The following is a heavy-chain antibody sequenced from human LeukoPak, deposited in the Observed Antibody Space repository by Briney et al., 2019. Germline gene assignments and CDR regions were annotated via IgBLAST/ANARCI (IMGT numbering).Heavy chain of an antibody. CDR2: ISSSSSTI. J-gene: IGHJ1*01. D-gene: IGHD6-13*01. CDR1: GFTFSSYS. CDR3: AKSSQGIAAEYFQH. V-gene: IGHV3-48*04. Sequence: PGGSLRLSCATSGFTFSSYSMNWVRQAPGKGLEWVSYISSSSSTIYYTDSVKGRFTISRDNAKNTLYLQMNSLRAEDTAVYYCAKSSQGIAAEYFQHWGQGTLVTVSS.